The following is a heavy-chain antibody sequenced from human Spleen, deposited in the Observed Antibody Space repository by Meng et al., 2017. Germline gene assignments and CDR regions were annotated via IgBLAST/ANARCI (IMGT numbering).Heavy chain of an antibody. V-gene: IGHV2-5*01. CDR1: GFSLSSSGVG. D-gene: IGHD3-10*01. CDR3: AHRRGYGSGTYDYDY. CDR2: IYWNDDK. Sequence: SGPTLVKPTQTLTLTCTFSGFSLSSSGVGVGWIRQPPGKALEWLTVIYWNDDKRYSPSLKTRLTITKDTSKNQVVLTMTNVDPVDTATYYCAHRRGYGSGTYDYDYWGQGTLVTVSS. J-gene: IGHJ4*02.